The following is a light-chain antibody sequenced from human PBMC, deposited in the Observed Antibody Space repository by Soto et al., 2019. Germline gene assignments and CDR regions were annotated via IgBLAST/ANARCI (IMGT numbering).Light chain of an antibody. V-gene: IGKV3-11*01. CDR2: DAS. CDR3: QQRSNWPPVIT. J-gene: IGKJ5*01. CDR1: QTFSSH. Sequence: EIVLTQSPATLSLSPGERATLSCRASQTFSSHLAWYQQKPGQAPRLLIYDASKRATGIPARFSGRGSGPDLTLTISSLEPQDFAVYYCQQRSNWPPVITFGQGTRLEIK.